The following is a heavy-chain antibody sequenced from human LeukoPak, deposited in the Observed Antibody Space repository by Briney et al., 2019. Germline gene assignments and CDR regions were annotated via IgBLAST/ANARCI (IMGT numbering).Heavy chain of an antibody. V-gene: IGHV1-58*02. Sequence: GASVKVSCKASGFTSTSSAMQWVRQARGQRLEWIGWIVVGSGNTNYAQKFQERVTITRDMSTSTAYMELSSLRSEDTAVYYCAAEDNGQWLVHGTWGQGTLVTVSS. CDR3: AAEDNGQWLVHGT. CDR1: GFTSTSSA. D-gene: IGHD6-19*01. J-gene: IGHJ4*02. CDR2: IVVGSGNT.